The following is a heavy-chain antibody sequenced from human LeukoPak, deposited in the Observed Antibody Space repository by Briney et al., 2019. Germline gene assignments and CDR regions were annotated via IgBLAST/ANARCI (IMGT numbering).Heavy chain of an antibody. CDR3: AREVGNGSGSYLWYYYYYMDV. V-gene: IGHV3-48*03. Sequence: PGGSLRLSCAASGFTFSSYEMNWVRQAPGKGLEWVSYISSSGSTIYYADSVKGRFTISRDNAKNSLYLQMNSLRAEDTAVYYCAREVGNGSGSYLWYYYYYMDVWGKGTTVTISS. CDR2: ISSSGSTI. CDR1: GFTFSSYE. J-gene: IGHJ6*03. D-gene: IGHD3-10*01.